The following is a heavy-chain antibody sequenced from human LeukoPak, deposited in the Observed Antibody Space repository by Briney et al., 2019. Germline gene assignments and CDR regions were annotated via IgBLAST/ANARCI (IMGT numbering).Heavy chain of an antibody. V-gene: IGHV4-59*01. D-gene: IGHD3-10*01. CDR2: IYYSGST. Sequence: SETLSLTCTVSGGSISSYYWSWIRQPPGKGLEWIGYIYYSGSTNYNPSLKSRVTISVDTSKNQFSLKLSSVTAADTAVYYCARGPPWFGELFPYYWYFDLWGRGTLVTVSS. CDR3: ARGPPWFGELFPYYWYFDL. CDR1: GGSISSYY. J-gene: IGHJ2*01.